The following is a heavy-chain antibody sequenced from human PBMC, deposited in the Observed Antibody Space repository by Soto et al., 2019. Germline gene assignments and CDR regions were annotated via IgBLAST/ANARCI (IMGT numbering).Heavy chain of an antibody. J-gene: IGHJ3*02. CDR3: ARDLDGGITMAKDAFDI. CDR1: GGTFSSYA. V-gene: IGHV1-69*06. CDR2: IIPIFGTA. D-gene: IGHD3-10*01. Sequence: SSVQVSCKASGGTFSSYAISWVRQAPGQGLEWMGGIIPIFGTANYAQKFQGRVTITADKSTSTAYMELSSLRSEVTAVYYCARDLDGGITMAKDAFDIWGQGTMVTVSS.